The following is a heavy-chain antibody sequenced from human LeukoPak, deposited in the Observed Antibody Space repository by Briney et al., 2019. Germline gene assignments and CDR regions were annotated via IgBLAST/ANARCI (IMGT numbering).Heavy chain of an antibody. CDR2: ISYDGSNK. J-gene: IGHJ6*03. V-gene: IGHV3-30*18. Sequence: GGSLGLSCAASGFPFINYGMHWVRQAPGKGLEWLAFISYDGSNKYHADSVKGRFTISRDNSKNTLYLQMNSLRVEDTAVYFCAKDKLYFYYYMDVWGKGTTVTVS. CDR3: AKDKLYFYYYMDV. CDR1: GFPFINYG.